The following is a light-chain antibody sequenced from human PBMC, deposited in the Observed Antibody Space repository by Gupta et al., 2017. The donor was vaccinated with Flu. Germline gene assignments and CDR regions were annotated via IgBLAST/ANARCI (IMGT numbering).Light chain of an antibody. V-gene: IGKV1-5*03. J-gene: IGKJ1*01. CDR3: QHYNSYSAT. CDR1: QSISSY. Sequence: GDRVTITCRASQSISSYLAWYQQKPGNAPKLLIFKASALESGVPSRFSGSGSGTEFTLTISSLQPDDFATYYCQHYNSYSATFGQGTKVEIK. CDR2: KAS.